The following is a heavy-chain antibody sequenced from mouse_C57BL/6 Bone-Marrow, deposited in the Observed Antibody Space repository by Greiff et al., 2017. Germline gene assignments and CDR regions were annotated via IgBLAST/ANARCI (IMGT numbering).Heavy chain of an antibody. CDR1: GFTFSSYA. CDR2: ISDGGSYT. V-gene: IGHV5-4*01. D-gene: IGHD1-1*01. Sequence: EVMLVESGGGLVKPGGSLKLSCAASGFTFSSYAMSWVRQTPEKRLEWVATISDGGSYTYYPDIVKGRFTISRDNAKNNLYLQMSHLKSEDTAMYYCARDCTTVVATPLDYWGQGTTLTVSS. CDR3: ARDCTTVVATPLDY. J-gene: IGHJ2*01.